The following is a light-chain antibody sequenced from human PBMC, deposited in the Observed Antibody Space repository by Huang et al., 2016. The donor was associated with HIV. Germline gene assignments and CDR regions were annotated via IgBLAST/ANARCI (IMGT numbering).Light chain of an antibody. V-gene: IGKV3-11*01. CDR2: DAS. J-gene: IGKJ3*01. CDR1: QSVSTY. CDR3: QQRSNSFT. Sequence: EIVLTQSPATLSLSPGERATLSCRASQSVSTYLAWYQQKPGQAPRLLIWDASNRATGIPARFSGSGSGTDFTLTISSLEPEDFADYYCQQRSNSFTFGPGTKVDIK.